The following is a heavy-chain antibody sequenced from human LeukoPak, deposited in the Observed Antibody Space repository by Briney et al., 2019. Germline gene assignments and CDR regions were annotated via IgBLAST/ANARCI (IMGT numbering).Heavy chain of an antibody. J-gene: IGHJ5*02. V-gene: IGHV4-39*01. Sequence: SETLSLTCTVSGGSISSSSYYWGWIRQPPGKGLEWIGSIYYSGSTYYNPSLKSRVTISVDTSKNQFSLKLSSVTAAGTAVYYCARRTIQLWLPSWFDPWGQGTLVTVSS. CDR2: IYYSGST. D-gene: IGHD5-18*01. CDR1: GGSISSSSYY. CDR3: ARRTIQLWLPSWFDP.